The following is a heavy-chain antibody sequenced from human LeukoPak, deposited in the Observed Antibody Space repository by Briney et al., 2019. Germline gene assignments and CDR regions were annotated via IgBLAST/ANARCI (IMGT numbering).Heavy chain of an antibody. D-gene: IGHD6-6*01. CDR2: ISAYNGNT. V-gene: IGHV1-18*01. CDR1: GYTFTRYG. J-gene: IGHJ4*02. CDR3: ARDRIAARPSEFDY. Sequence: GASVKVSCKASGYTFTRYGISWVRQAPGQGLEWMGWISAYNGNTNYAQKLQGRVTMTTDTSTSTAYMELRRLRSDDTAVYYCARDRIAARPSEFDYWGQGTLVTVSS.